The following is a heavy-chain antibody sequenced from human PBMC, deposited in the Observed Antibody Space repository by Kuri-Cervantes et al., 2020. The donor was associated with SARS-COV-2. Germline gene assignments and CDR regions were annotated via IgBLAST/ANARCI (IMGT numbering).Heavy chain of an antibody. Sequence: LSLTCTVSGGSISSYYWSWIRQAPGKGLEWVAVISYDGSNKYYADSVKGRFTISRDNSKNTPYLQMNGLRAEDTAVYYCARVVFDTAMVYFDYWGQGTLVTVSS. J-gene: IGHJ4*02. CDR1: GGSISSYY. D-gene: IGHD5-18*01. CDR2: ISYDGSNK. V-gene: IGHV3-30-3*01. CDR3: ARVVFDTAMVYFDY.